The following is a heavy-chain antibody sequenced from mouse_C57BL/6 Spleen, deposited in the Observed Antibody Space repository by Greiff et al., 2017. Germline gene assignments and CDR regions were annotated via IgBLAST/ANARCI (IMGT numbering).Heavy chain of an antibody. CDR3: ARSGYGNYFAY. J-gene: IGHJ3*01. D-gene: IGHD2-1*01. CDR1: GYSFTGYY. V-gene: IGHV1-42*01. Sequence: EVQVVESGPELVKPGASVKISCKASGYSFTGYYMNWVKQSPEKSLEWIGEINPSTGGTTYNQKFKAKATLTVDKSSSTAYMQLKSLTSEDSAVYYCARSGYGNYFAYWGQGTLVTVSA. CDR2: INPSTGGT.